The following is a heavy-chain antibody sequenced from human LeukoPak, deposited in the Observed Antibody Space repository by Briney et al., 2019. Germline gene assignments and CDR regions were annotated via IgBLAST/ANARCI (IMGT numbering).Heavy chain of an antibody. D-gene: IGHD3-22*01. CDR1: GFTFSAYA. CDR3: ARENYLYSSGYYGAFDI. Sequence: PGGSLRLSCEASGFTFSAYAMTWVRQAPGKGLEWVSSIGSDNKPHYSESVKGRFAISRDNAKNSLYLQMNSLRAEDTALYYCARENYLYSSGYYGAFDIWGQGTMVTASS. CDR2: IGSDNKP. J-gene: IGHJ3*02. V-gene: IGHV3-69-1*01.